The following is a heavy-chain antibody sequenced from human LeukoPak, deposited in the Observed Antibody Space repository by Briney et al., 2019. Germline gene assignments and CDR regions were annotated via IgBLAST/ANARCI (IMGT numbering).Heavy chain of an antibody. V-gene: IGHV4-39*01. Sequence: PSETLSLTCTVSGGSISSSSYYWGWIRQPPGKGLKWIGSIYYSGSTYYNPSLKSRVTISVDTSKNQFSLKLSSVTAADTAVYYCARHLDYDFWSAYKNWFDPWGQGTLVTVSS. CDR3: ARHLDYDFWSAYKNWFDP. J-gene: IGHJ5*02. CDR1: GGSISSSSYY. D-gene: IGHD3-3*01. CDR2: IYYSGST.